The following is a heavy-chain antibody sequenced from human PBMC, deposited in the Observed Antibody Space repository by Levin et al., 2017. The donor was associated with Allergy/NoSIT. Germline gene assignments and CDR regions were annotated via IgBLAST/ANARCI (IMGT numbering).Heavy chain of an antibody. D-gene: IGHD3-9*01. Sequence: GGSLRLSCAASGFTFRSVWMSWVRQTPGKGLEWVGRIKSQNDGSTTDYTAPVKGRFTISRDDSKNTIYLQMNSLKNEDTGVYFCATRDPTLKVETAFRYYYYYMDVWGKGTTVTVSS. CDR3: ATRDPTLKVETAFRYYYYYMDV. J-gene: IGHJ6*03. CDR2: IKSQNDGSTT. CDR1: GFTFRSVW. V-gene: IGHV3-15*01.